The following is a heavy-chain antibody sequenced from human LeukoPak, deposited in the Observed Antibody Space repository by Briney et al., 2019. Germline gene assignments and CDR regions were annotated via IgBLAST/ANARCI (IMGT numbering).Heavy chain of an antibody. J-gene: IGHJ6*02. D-gene: IGHD2-2*01. CDR1: VFTSSIHS. CDR2: IKQNGGVK. CDR3: ATGAVPAAVYYYYGMDV. V-gene: IGHV3-7*01. Sequence: GSLRLSCAPSVFTSSIHSISWVRHAPREGRGWGANIKQNGGVKFYVDTVTGRFTISRDKAKTSLYLQMNSLREEDTAVYYCATGAVPAAVYYYYGMDVWGQGTTVTVSS.